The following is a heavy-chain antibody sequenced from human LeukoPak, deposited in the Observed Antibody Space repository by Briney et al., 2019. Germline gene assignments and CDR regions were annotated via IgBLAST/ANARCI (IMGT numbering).Heavy chain of an antibody. V-gene: IGHV3-53*01. CDR2: IHDGGST. J-gene: IGHJ4*02. D-gene: IGHD1-14*01. CDR3: ARTHPTGYFDY. Sequence: GFLGLFCGASPFTVRSNYLRLVRPAPGEGLEWVSVIHDGGSTYYADSVKGRFTISRDNSKNTVYLQMNSLRAGDTAVYYCARTHPTGYFDYWGQGTLVTVSS. CDR1: PFTVRSNY.